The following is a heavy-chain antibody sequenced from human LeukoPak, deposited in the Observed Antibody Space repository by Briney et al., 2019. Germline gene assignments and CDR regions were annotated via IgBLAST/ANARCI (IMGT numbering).Heavy chain of an antibody. Sequence: GGSLRLSCAASGLTFTSYWMTWVRQAPGKGLKWVANIKQDGSEKYYVDSVKGRFTISRDNAKNSLYLQMDSLRVEDTAVYYCARVRGSQSFDYWGQGTLVTVSS. CDR2: IKQDGSEK. J-gene: IGHJ4*02. V-gene: IGHV3-7*01. D-gene: IGHD1-26*01. CDR3: ARVRGSQSFDY. CDR1: GLTFTSYW.